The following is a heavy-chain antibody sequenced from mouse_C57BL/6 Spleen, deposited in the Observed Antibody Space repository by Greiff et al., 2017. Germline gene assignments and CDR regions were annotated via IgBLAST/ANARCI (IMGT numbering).Heavy chain of an antibody. J-gene: IGHJ3*01. V-gene: IGHV1-64*01. CDR1: GYTFTSYW. D-gene: IGHD2-4*01. Sequence: QVQLQQPGAELVKPGASVKLSCKASGYTFTSYWMHWVKQRPGPGLEWIGMIHPNSGSTNYTEKFKSKATLTVAKSSSTAYMQLSSLTSEDSAVYYCARGGSYPYDYDVGAWFAYWGQGTLVTVSA. CDR3: ARGGSYPYDYDVGAWFAY. CDR2: IHPNSGST.